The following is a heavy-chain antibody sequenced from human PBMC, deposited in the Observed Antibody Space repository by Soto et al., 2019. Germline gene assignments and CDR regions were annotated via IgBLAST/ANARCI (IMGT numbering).Heavy chain of an antibody. Sequence: EVQLPESGGGLVQPGGSLRLSCAASGFTVSSNHMSWVRQAPGKGLEWVSIIHSSGSTHYADFVKGRFTISRDNSKNTLYLQMNSLRDEDTAMYYCARDQVTMIRRVITPFDHGGQGTLVTVSS. J-gene: IGHJ4*02. CDR1: GFTVSSNH. D-gene: IGHD3-10*01. CDR3: ARDQVTMIRRVITPFDH. V-gene: IGHV3-66*01. CDR2: IHSSGST.